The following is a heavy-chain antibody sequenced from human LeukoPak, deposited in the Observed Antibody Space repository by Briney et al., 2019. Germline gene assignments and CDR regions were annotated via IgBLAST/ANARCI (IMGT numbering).Heavy chain of an antibody. V-gene: IGHV1-18*01. J-gene: IGHJ4*02. Sequence: GASVKVSCKASGYTFNSFGISWVRQAPGQGLEWMGWISVYNGNTNYAQKLQGRVTMTTDTSTSTAYMELRSLRSDDTAVYYCAREQEGPFVGDYWGQGTLVTVSS. CDR1: GYTFNSFG. CDR2: ISVYNGNT. D-gene: IGHD2/OR15-2a*01. CDR3: AREQEGPFVGDY.